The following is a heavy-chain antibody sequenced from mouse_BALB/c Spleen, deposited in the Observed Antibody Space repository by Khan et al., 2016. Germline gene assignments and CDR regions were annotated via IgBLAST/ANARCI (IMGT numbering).Heavy chain of an antibody. CDR2: FNPDSRTI. J-gene: IGHJ3*01. V-gene: IGHV4-1*02. CDR1: GFDFRRYW. CDR3: ARAGYYGYLAY. D-gene: IGHD1-1*01. Sequence: EVKLLESGGGLVQPGGSLKLSCAASGFDFRRYWMSWVRQAPGKGLEWIGEFNPDSRTINYSPSLKDKFTISRDNAKSTLYLQMSKVRSEDTALYYCARAGYYGYLAYWGQGTLVSVSA.